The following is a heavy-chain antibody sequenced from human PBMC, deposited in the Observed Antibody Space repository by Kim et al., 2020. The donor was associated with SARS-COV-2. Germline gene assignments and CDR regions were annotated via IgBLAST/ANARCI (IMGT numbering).Heavy chain of an antibody. CDR1: GFTFITYD. CDR2: ISGISSHI. V-gene: IGHV3-21*01. D-gene: IGHD3-16*01. CDR3: SSVHPPPRSNSMDV. Sequence: GGSLRLSCAASGFTFITYDMNWVRQAPGKGLEWVSTISGISSHIYYADSLRGRFTISRDNAKTSVYLQMNSLRAEDTAVYYFSSVHPPPRSNSMDVWGQG. J-gene: IGHJ6*02.